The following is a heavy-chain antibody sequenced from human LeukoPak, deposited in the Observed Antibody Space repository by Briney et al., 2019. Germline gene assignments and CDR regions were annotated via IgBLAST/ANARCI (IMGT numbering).Heavy chain of an antibody. CDR2: IIPIFGTA. D-gene: IGHD5/OR15-5a*01. CDR1: GYTFTSYY. CDR3: ARRSTLGWYFDY. Sequence: GASVKVSCKASGYTFTSYYMHWVRQAPGQGLEWMGGIIPIFGTANYAQKFQGRVTITADESTSTAYMELSSLRSEDTAVYYCARRSTLGWYFDYWGQGTLVTVSS. V-gene: IGHV1-69*13. J-gene: IGHJ4*02.